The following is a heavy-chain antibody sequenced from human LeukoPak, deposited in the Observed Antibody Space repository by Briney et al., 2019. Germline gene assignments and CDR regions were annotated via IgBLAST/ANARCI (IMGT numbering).Heavy chain of an antibody. V-gene: IGHV4-39*02. CDR2: VYYSGST. CDR3: ATFSGNYVFDY. D-gene: IGHD1-26*01. Sequence: PSETLSLTCSVSGGSINRSSKYWGWIRQSPGKGLEWIGSVYYSGSTDYNSSLKSRVTISVDTSKNHFSLKLSSVTAADTAVYYCATFSGNYVFDYWGQGTRVTVS. J-gene: IGHJ4*02. CDR1: GGSINRSSKY.